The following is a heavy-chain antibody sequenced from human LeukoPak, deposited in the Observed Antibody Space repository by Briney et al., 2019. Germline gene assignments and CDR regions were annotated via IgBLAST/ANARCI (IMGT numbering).Heavy chain of an antibody. CDR1: GGSISSSSYY. J-gene: IGHJ1*01. CDR3: ARDYSPLDYSSGWYRYFQH. D-gene: IGHD6-19*01. V-gene: IGHV4-39*07. CDR2: IYYSGST. Sequence: SETLSLTCTVSGGSISSSSYYWGWIRQPPGKGLEWIGGIYYSGSTYYNPSLKSRVTISVDTSKNQFSLKLSSVTAADTAVYYCARDYSPLDYSSGWYRYFQHWGQGTLVTVSS.